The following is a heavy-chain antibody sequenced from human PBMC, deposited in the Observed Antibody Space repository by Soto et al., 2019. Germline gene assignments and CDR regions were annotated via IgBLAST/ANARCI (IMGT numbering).Heavy chain of an antibody. J-gene: IGHJ6*02. V-gene: IGHV3-9*01. Sequence: EVQLVESGGGLVQPGRSLRLSCAASGFTFDDYAMHWVRQAPGKGLEWVSGISWNSGSIGYADSVKGRFTISRDNAKNSLYLQVNSLRAEDTALYYCAKDIDSSWFDGDYYYYYGMDVWGQGTTVTVSS. CDR2: ISWNSGSI. CDR3: AKDIDSSWFDGDYYYYYGMDV. CDR1: GFTFDDYA. D-gene: IGHD6-13*01.